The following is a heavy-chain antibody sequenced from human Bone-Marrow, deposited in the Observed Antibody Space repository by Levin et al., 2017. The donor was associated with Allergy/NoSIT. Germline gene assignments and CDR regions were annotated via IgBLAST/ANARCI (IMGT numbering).Heavy chain of an antibody. CDR3: AKAGTTVMLDYSYLDV. V-gene: IGHV3-23*01. CDR1: GFIFADYA. D-gene: IGHD4-17*01. J-gene: IGHJ6*03. Sequence: GGSLRLSCTISGFIFADYAMYWVRQAPGRGLEWVSSLDGSSGKTHYADVVKGRFTISREYSKNTLFLQMNSLRVEDTARYYCAKAGTTVMLDYSYLDVWGEGTAVTVSS. CDR2: LDGSSGKT.